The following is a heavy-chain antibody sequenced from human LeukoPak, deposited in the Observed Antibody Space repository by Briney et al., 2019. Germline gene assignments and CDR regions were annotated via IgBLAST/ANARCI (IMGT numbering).Heavy chain of an antibody. J-gene: IGHJ4*02. CDR2: IGGSGSST. Sequence: GESLQISCEASGFTFSSYVMTWVRQAPEKGLEWVSAIGGSGSSTYYADSVKGRFTISRDNAKSTLYLQMNSLRAEDTAVYYCARYCGASSCYAGFDHWGQGSLVTVSS. CDR1: GFTFSSYV. CDR3: ARYCGASSCYAGFDH. D-gene: IGHD2-2*01. V-gene: IGHV3-23*01.